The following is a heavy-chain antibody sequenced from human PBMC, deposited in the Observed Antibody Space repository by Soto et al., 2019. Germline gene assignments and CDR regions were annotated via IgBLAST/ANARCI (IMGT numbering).Heavy chain of an antibody. Sequence: PSETLSLTCTVSGGCICSGGYYWSWIRQHPGKGLEWIGYIYYSGSTYYNPSLKSRVTISVDTSKNQFSLKLSSVTAADTAVYYCARDKVVVVVAARYYYYGMDVWGQGTTVTVSS. J-gene: IGHJ6*02. V-gene: IGHV4-31*03. CDR1: GGCICSGGYY. D-gene: IGHD2-15*01. CDR2: IYYSGST. CDR3: ARDKVVVVVAARYYYYGMDV.